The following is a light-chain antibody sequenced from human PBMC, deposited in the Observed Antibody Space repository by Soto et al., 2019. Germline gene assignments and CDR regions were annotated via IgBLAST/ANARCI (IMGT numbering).Light chain of an antibody. CDR2: DSS. CDR3: QQRNSWPDT. J-gene: IGKJ2*01. CDR1: QSVSSH. V-gene: IGKV3-11*01. Sequence: EIVLTQSPATLSLSPGERATLSCRASQSVSSHLAWYQQKPGQAPGLLIYDSSNRATGIPVRFSGSGSGTDFTLTIISLDPEDVAVHYCQQRNSWPDTFGQGTKLEIK.